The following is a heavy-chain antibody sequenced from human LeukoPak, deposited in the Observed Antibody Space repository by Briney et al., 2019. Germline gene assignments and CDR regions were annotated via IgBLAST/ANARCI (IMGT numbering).Heavy chain of an antibody. V-gene: IGHV1-69*13. CDR1: GGTFSSYA. J-gene: IGHJ4*02. CDR3: ARSITMIPVD. D-gene: IGHD3-22*01. Sequence: ASVKVSCKASGGTFSSYAISWVRQAPGQGLEWMGGIIPIFGTANYAQKFQGRVTITADESTSTAYMELSSLRSEDTAVYYCARSITMIPVDWGQGTLVTVSS. CDR2: IIPIFGTA.